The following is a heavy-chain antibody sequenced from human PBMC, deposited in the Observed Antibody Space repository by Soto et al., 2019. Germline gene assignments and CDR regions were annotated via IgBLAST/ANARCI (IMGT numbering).Heavy chain of an antibody. Sequence: PGGSLRLSCAASGFTFDDFAMHWVRQVSGKGLEWVSGISWNSANIGYADSVRGRFTISRDSAKNSLYLQMNSLRVEDTALYYCETGHLEWEQLADYWGQGTLVTVSS. D-gene: IGHD1-26*01. J-gene: IGHJ4*02. CDR3: ETGHLEWEQLADY. CDR2: ISWNSANI. V-gene: IGHV3-9*01. CDR1: GFTFDDFA.